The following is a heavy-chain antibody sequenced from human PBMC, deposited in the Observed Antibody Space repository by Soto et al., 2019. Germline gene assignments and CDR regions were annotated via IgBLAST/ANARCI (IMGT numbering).Heavy chain of an antibody. CDR1: GFTFETYG. D-gene: IGHD6-19*01. CDR2: LWYDGNKK. CDR3: ARDDRVSGWYVAMDV. V-gene: IGHV3-33*01. J-gene: IGHJ6*02. Sequence: QVQLVESGGGVVQPGRSLRLSCEASGFTFETYGMHWVRQAPGKGLEWVAVLWYDGNKKSYADSVKGRFTVSRDSSKNTLYLQMNSVRAENTAVDYCARDDRVSGWYVAMDVWGQGATVTVSS.